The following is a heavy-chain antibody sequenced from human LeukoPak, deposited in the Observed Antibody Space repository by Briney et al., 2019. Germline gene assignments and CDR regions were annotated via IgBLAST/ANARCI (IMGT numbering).Heavy chain of an antibody. V-gene: IGHV3-53*01. Sequence: GGPVRLSCAAPGFTVSSNYMSWARQAPGKGLEWVSVIYSGGSTYYADSVKSRFTISRDDSKNTLYLQMNSLRAEDTAVYYCARGPDRVGAFDIWGQGTIVSVSS. D-gene: IGHD5-12*01. CDR2: IYSGGST. J-gene: IGHJ3*02. CDR1: GFTVSSNY. CDR3: ARGPDRVGAFDI.